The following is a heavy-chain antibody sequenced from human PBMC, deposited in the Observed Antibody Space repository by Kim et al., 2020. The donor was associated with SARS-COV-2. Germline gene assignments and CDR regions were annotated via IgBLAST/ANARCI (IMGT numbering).Heavy chain of an antibody. Sequence: GGSLRLSCAASGFTFDDYAMHWVRQAPGKGLEWVSLISWDGGSTYYADSVKGRFTISRDNSKNSLYLQMNSLRAEDTALYYCAKDGCVRGNSVCYFDYWGQGTLVTVSS. CDR2: ISWDGGST. CDR3: AKDGCVRGNSVCYFDY. D-gene: IGHD2-21*02. V-gene: IGHV3-43D*03. CDR1: GFTFDDYA. J-gene: IGHJ4*02.